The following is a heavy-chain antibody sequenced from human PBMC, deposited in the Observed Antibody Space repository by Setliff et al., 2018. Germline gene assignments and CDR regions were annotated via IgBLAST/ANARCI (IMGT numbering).Heavy chain of an antibody. D-gene: IGHD2-15*01. CDR2: TIPMFGTT. J-gene: IGHJ6*03. CDR1: GGTFRNYG. CDR3: AREGVDTRSSTDYRYYIDV. V-gene: IGHV1-69*05. Sequence: SVKVSCKATGGTFRNYGISWVRQAPGQGLEWMGGTIPMFGTTNYAQKFQGRVTVITDESTSTAYMELSSLKSEDTAMYYCAREGVDTRSSTDYRYYIDVWGKGTTVTVSS.